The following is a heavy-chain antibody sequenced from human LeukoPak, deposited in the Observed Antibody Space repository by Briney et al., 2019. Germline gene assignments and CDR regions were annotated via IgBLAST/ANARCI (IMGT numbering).Heavy chain of an antibody. D-gene: IGHD6-19*01. V-gene: IGHV3-33*01. CDR1: GFTFSSYG. J-gene: IGHJ4*02. CDR3: ARARYNSGWYPGDY. CDR2: IWYDGSNK. Sequence: GGSLRLSCAASGFTFSSYGMHWVRQAPGKGLEWVAVIWYDGSNKYYADSAKGRFTISRDNSKNTLYLQMNSLRAEDTAVYYCARARYNSGWYPGDYWGQGTLVTVSS.